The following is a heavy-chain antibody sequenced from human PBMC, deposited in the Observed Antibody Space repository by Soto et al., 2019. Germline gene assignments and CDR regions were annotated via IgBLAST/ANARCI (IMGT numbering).Heavy chain of an antibody. CDR2: ISWNSGSI. J-gene: IGHJ6*02. CDR3: AKDIAVAGYVRYSYGMDV. V-gene: IGHV3-9*01. CDR1: GFTFEDNA. D-gene: IGHD6-19*01. Sequence: EVQLVESGGGLVQPGRSLRLSCAASGFTFEDNAMHRVRQAPGKGLEWVSGISWNSGSIGYADSLKGRFTISRDNAKNSLSLQMISLTAEDTALYYCAKDIAVAGYVRYSYGMDVWGQGTTVTVSS.